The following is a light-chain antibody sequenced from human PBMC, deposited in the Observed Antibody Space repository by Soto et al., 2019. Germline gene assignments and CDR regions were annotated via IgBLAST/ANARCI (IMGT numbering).Light chain of an antibody. CDR2: DVN. CDR3: ISYAGSNKPA. J-gene: IGLJ2*01. Sequence: QSALTQPSSASGSPGQSVAISCSGTSSDVGGYNYVSWYQQHPGKAPKLMIYDVNKRPSGVPDRFSGSKSGNTASLTVSGLQAEDEADYYCISYAGSNKPAFGGGTKLTVL. CDR1: SSDVGGYNY. V-gene: IGLV2-8*01.